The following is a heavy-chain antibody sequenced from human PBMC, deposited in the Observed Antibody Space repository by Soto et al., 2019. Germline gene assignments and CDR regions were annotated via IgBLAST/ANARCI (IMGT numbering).Heavy chain of an antibody. CDR2: VFYTGSAY. D-gene: IGHD3-3*01. J-gene: IGHJ3*02. CDR3: ARGSFYADFWSGYSRDDAFDI. CDR1: GGSISSGDYY. Sequence: SETLSLTCTVSGGSISSGDYYWSWIRQPPGKGLEWIGYVFYTGSAYYYNPSLKRRVSMSVDTSKNQFSLKLTSVTAADTAVYYCARGSFYADFWSGYSRDDAFDIWGQGTMVTISS. V-gene: IGHV4-30-4*01.